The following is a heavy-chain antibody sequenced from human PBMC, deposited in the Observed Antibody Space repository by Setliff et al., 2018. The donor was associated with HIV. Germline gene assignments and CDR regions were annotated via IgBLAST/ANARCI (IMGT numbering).Heavy chain of an antibody. CDR2: MYYSGNT. Sequence: SETLSLTCTVSGVSISNYYWSWIRQPPGKGLEWIGYMYYSGNTNYNPSLKSRVTISVDTSKSQFSLKLNSVTAADTAVYYCARDQSDWFYWNFNLWGRGTLVTVSS. J-gene: IGHJ2*01. CDR1: GVSISNYY. D-gene: IGHD3-3*01. CDR3: ARDQSDWFYWNFNL. V-gene: IGHV4-59*01.